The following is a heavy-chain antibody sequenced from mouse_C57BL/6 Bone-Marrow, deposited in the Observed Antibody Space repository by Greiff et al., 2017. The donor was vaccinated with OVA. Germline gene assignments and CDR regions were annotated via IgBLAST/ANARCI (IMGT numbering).Heavy chain of an antibody. CDR1: GFTFSSYA. D-gene: IGHD1-1*01. CDR2: ISSGGDYI. CDR3: TRDPYYYGSLYAMDY. V-gene: IGHV5-9-1*02. J-gene: IGHJ4*01. Sequence: EVHLVESGEGLVKPGGSLKLSCAASGFTFSSYAMSWVRQTPEKRLEWVAYISSGGDYIYYADTVKGRFTISSDNARNTLYLQMSSLKSEDTAMYYCTRDPYYYGSLYAMDYWGQGTSVTVSS.